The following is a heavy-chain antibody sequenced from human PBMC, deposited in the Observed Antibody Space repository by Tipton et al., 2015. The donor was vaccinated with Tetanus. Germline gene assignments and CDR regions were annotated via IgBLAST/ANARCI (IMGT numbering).Heavy chain of an antibody. CDR1: GYSFTGYW. D-gene: IGHD5-24*01. J-gene: IGHJ4*02. Sequence: QLVQSGAEVKKPGESLKIYCKGSGYSFTGYWIGWVRQMPGKGLEWMGIIYPGDSDTRYRPSYQGQVTISADKSISTSFLKWSSLNAPDTAMYYFARFGAGLQFPWGQGTLISFSS. CDR3: ARFGAGLQFP. V-gene: IGHV5-51*01. CDR2: IYPGDSDT.